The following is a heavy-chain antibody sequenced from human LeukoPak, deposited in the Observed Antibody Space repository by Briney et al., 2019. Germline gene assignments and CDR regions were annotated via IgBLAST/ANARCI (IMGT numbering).Heavy chain of an antibody. Sequence: ASVKVSCTASGYTFTSYGISWVRQAPGQGLEWMGWINAYNDNTNYAQKFQGRVTMTTDTSTSTAYMELRSLRSDDTAVFHCARAGGSYSPSDYWGQGTLVTVSS. V-gene: IGHV1-18*01. CDR2: INAYNDNT. J-gene: IGHJ4*02. D-gene: IGHD2-21*01. CDR3: ARAGGSYSPSDY. CDR1: GYTFTSYG.